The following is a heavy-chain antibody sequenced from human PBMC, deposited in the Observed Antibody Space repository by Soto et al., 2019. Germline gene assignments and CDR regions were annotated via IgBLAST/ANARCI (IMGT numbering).Heavy chain of an antibody. CDR2: ISYDGSNK. V-gene: IGHV3-30-3*01. J-gene: IGHJ4*02. Sequence: QVQLVESGGGVVQPGRSLRLSCAASGFTFSSYAMHWVRQAPGKGLEWVAVISYDGSNKYYADSVKGRFTISRDNSKNTLYLHMNSLRAEDTAVYYCARDQYQLLRRGLDYWGQGTLVTVSA. D-gene: IGHD2-2*01. CDR3: ARDQYQLLRRGLDY. CDR1: GFTFSSYA.